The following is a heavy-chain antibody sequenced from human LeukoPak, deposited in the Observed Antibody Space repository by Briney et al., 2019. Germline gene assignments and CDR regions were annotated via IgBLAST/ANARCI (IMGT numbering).Heavy chain of an antibody. CDR2: ISGSGGST. Sequence: GGSLRPSCAASGFTFSSYAMSWVRQAPGKGLEWVSAISGSGGSTYYADSVKGRFTISRDNSKNTLYLQMNSLRAEDTAVYYCARETTCIAAAETYYYYGMDVWGQGTTVTVSS. CDR1: GFTFSSYA. D-gene: IGHD6-13*01. V-gene: IGHV3-23*01. J-gene: IGHJ6*02. CDR3: ARETTCIAAAETYYYYGMDV.